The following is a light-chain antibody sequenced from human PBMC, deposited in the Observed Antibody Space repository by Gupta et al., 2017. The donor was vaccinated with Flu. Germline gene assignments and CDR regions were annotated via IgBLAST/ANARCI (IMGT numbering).Light chain of an antibody. J-gene: IGLJ3*02. V-gene: IGLV8-61*01. CDR1: SGSVSSNNY. CDR2: STN. Sequence: QTVVTQEPSFSMSPGGTVTLTCGFTSGSVSSNNYPSWYQQSPGQTPRTLIHSTNTRSSGVPDRFSGSILGNKAALTITGTQADDEAHYYCLLYLGSGNWVFGGGTYLAVL. CDR3: LLYLGSGNWV.